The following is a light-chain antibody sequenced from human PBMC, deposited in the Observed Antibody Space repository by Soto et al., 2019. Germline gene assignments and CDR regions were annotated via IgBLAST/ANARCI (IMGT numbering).Light chain of an antibody. J-gene: IGKJ5*01. Sequence: EIVLTQSPGTLSLSAGERATLSCRASQSVNNNFLAWYQLRPGQAPRLLISGASSRATGIPDRFSGTGSETDFTLTINRLEPEDFAVYYCQQYENSPITFGQGTRLEIK. V-gene: IGKV3-20*01. CDR3: QQYENSPIT. CDR2: GAS. CDR1: QSVNNNF.